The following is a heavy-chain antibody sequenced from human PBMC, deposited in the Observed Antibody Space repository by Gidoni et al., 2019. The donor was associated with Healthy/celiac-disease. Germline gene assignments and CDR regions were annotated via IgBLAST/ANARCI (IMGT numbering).Heavy chain of an antibody. J-gene: IGHJ6*02. CDR3: ARGRYYGSGSYYNYSYYYGMDV. D-gene: IGHD3-10*01. CDR2: INHSGST. V-gene: IGHV4-34*01. CDR1: GGSFGGYY. Sequence: QVQLQQWGAGLLKPSGALSLTCAVDGGSFGGYYWLWTRQHRGKGLEWSGEINHSGSTNYHPSLKIRFTISVDTSKNQSSLKLSSAPAADSAVYYCARGRYYGSGSYYNYSYYYGMDVWGQGTTVTVSS.